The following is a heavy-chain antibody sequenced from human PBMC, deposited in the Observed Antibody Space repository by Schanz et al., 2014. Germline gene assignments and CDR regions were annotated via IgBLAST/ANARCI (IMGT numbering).Heavy chain of an antibody. J-gene: IGHJ4*02. V-gene: IGHV3-48*01. D-gene: IGHD2-2*01. CDR2: ISGSSRTI. Sequence: EVQLVESGGGLVQPGGSLRLSCAASGFTFSSHWMHWVRQDPGKGLEWVSYISGSSRTIYYADSVKGRFTISRDNSKNTLYLQMNSLRPGDTAVYYCARESSNDIVLVPGAVFDHWGQGILVTVSS. CDR1: GFTFSSHW. CDR3: ARESSNDIVLVPGAVFDH.